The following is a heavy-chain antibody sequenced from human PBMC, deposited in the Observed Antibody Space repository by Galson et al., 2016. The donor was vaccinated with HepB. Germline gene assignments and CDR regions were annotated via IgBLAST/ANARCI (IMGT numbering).Heavy chain of an antibody. Sequence: SVKVSCKASGGTFNNYGISWVRQAPGPGLEWMGGLVPIFGTANYAQKFQGRVTITAETSTTTAYMEIDNLKSEDTAVDYCARGGFGELLHFDYWGQGTQLTVSS. J-gene: IGHJ4*02. CDR2: LVPIFGTA. CDR1: GGTFNNYG. V-gene: IGHV1-69*06. CDR3: ARGGFGELLHFDY. D-gene: IGHD3-10*01.